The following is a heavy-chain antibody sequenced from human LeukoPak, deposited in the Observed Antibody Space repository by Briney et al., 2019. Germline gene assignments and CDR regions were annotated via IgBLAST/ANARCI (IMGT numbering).Heavy chain of an antibody. Sequence: SETLSLTCTSSGGSISNYYWSWIRQPPGKGLEWIGYIYYSGSTNYKSSLKSRVTISVDTSKNQFSLKLSSVTAADTAVYYCARTTEGGYSYGYFYYYYMDVWGKGTTVTISS. J-gene: IGHJ6*03. V-gene: IGHV4-59*01. CDR1: GGSISNYY. CDR3: ARTTEGGYSYGYFYYYYMDV. CDR2: IYYSGST. D-gene: IGHD5-18*01.